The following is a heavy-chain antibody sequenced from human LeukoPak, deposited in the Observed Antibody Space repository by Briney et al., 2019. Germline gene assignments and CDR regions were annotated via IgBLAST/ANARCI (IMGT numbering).Heavy chain of an antibody. J-gene: IGHJ3*02. V-gene: IGHV4-31*03. CDR1: GGSISSGGYY. D-gene: IGHD1-1*01. Sequence: TLPLTCTVSGGSISSGGYYWSWIRQHPGKGLEWIGYIYYSGSTYYNPSLKSRVTISVDTSKNQFSLKLTSVTAADTAVYYCARHGNGAFDIWGQGTMVTVSS. CDR2: IYYSGST. CDR3: ARHGNGAFDI.